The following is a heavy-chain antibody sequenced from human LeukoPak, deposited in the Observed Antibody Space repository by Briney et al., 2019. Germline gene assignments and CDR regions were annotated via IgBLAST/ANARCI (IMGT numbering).Heavy chain of an antibody. D-gene: IGHD1-26*01. Sequence: ASVKVSCKASGYTFTGYYMHWVRQAPGQGLEWMGRINPNSGGTNYAQKFQGRVTMTRDTSISTAYMELSRLRSDDTAVDYCAKELQVGATRWDYWGQGTLVTVSS. J-gene: IGHJ4*01. CDR3: AKELQVGATRWDY. CDR2: INPNSGGT. V-gene: IGHV1-2*06. CDR1: GYTFTGYY.